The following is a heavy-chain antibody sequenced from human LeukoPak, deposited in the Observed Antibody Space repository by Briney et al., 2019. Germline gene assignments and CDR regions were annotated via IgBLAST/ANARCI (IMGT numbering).Heavy chain of an antibody. CDR2: IYTSGST. CDR1: GGSISSGSYY. V-gene: IGHV4-61*02. J-gene: IGHJ6*03. CDR3: ARDLRGYSYGYYYYYMDV. Sequence: SQTLSLTCTVSGGSISSGSYYWSWIRQPAGKGLEWIGRIYTSGSTNYNPSLKSRVTISVGTSKNQFSLKLSSVTAADTAVYYCARDLRGYSYGYYYYYMDVWGKGTTVTVSS. D-gene: IGHD5-18*01.